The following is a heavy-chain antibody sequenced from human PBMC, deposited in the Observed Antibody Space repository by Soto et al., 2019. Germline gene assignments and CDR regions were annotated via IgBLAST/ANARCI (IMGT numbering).Heavy chain of an antibody. Sequence: QVQLVQSGAEVKKPGSSVKVSCKASGGTFSSYAISWVRQAPGQGLEWMGGIIPIFGTANYAQKFQGRVTITADESTSTAYMELSSLRSEDTAVYYCASAGYCSGGSCYSPFDSWGQGTLVTVSS. CDR2: IIPIFGTA. V-gene: IGHV1-69*01. CDR1: GGTFSSYA. J-gene: IGHJ4*02. CDR3: ASAGYCSGGSCYSPFDS. D-gene: IGHD2-15*01.